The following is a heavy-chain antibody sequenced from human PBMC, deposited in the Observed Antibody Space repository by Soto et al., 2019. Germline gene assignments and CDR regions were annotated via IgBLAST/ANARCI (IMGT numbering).Heavy chain of an antibody. CDR2: IFYSGST. CDR1: GGSISNYY. J-gene: IGHJ4*02. V-gene: IGHV4-59*08. D-gene: IGHD3-10*01. Sequence: SETLSLTCTVSGGSISNYYWSWIRQPPGKGLVWIGYIFYSGSTKYNPSLKSRATISIDTSKNQVSLKLSSVTAEDTAVYYCATLPRGHWGQGTLVTVSS. CDR3: ATLPRGH.